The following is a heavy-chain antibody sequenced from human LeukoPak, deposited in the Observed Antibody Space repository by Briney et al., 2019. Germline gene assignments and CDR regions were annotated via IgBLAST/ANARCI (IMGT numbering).Heavy chain of an antibody. J-gene: IGHJ4*02. CDR3: GRRSRSTWNYRRGDY. V-gene: IGHV4-39*01. Sequence: SETLSLTCTVSGGSISSSSYYWGWIRQPPGKGLQWIGCIYYSGSTYYKPSLKSRVTISVDTSKNQFSLKLTSVTAADTAVYYCGRRSRSTWNYRRGDYWGQGTLATVSS. CDR1: GGSISSSSYY. D-gene: IGHD1-7*01. CDR2: IYYSGST.